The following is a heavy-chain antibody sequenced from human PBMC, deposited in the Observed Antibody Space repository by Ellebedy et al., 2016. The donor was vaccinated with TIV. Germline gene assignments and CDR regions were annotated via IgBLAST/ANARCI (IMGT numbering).Heavy chain of an antibody. D-gene: IGHD3-16*01. CDR1: GYTFTSYG. V-gene: IGHV1-69*13. Sequence: SVKVSCXASGYTFTSYGISWVRQAPGQGLEWMGGIIPIFGTANYAQKFQGRVTITADESTSTAYMELSSLRSEDTAVYYCARGTYDYVWGSGRYQYYYMDVWGKGTTVTVSS. CDR2: IIPIFGTA. CDR3: ARGTYDYVWGSGRYQYYYMDV. J-gene: IGHJ6*03.